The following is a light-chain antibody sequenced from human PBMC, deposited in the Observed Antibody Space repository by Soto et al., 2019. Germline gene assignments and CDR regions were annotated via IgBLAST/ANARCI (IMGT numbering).Light chain of an antibody. V-gene: IGLV1-40*01. CDR3: SAYTVSRTYV. CDR2: GNN. Sequence: QSVLTQPPSVSGAPGQRVTISCTGSSANIGAAYNVDWYQQLPGTAPKLLIYGNNNRPSGVPARFSGSKSGTSASLAIAGLQGEDEADYYCSAYTVSRTYVFGTGTKVTVL. CDR1: SANIGAAYN. J-gene: IGLJ1*01.